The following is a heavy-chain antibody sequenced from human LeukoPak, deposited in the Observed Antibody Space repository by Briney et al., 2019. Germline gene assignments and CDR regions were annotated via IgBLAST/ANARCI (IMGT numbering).Heavy chain of an antibody. V-gene: IGHV1-46*01. CDR1: GFTFGNYY. D-gene: IGHD1-26*01. J-gene: IGHJ5*02. Sequence: ASVKVSCKASGFTFGNYYMHWVRQAPGQGLEWMGIINPSGSSTNYEKKFQGRVTLTRDTSTTTVYMELRSLRSEDTAGYYCARDNSDTWGWWFDPWGQGTLVTVSS. CDR2: INPSGSST. CDR3: ARDNSDTWGWWFDP.